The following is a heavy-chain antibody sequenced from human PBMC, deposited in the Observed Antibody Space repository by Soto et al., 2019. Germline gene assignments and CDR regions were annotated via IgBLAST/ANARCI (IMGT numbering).Heavy chain of an antibody. Sequence: GLLRPCCAAAGLTFNTYGMTWVRQAPGKGLEWVSTVSGSGGGTYYADSVKGRFTISRVNSKNTMYLQTSNLRAEDTAVYFCARTGPYCGGDCYPDFDFWGLGTPVTGYS. CDR3: ARTGPYCGGDCYPDFDF. CDR2: VSGSGGGT. CDR1: GLTFNTYG. J-gene: IGHJ4*02. V-gene: IGHV3-23*01. D-gene: IGHD2-21*02.